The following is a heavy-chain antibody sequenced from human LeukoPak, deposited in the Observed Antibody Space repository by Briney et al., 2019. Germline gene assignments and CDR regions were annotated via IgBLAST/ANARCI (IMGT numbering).Heavy chain of an antibody. D-gene: IGHD6-13*01. CDR1: GFTVSSNY. Sequence: GGSLRLSCAASGFTVSSNYMSWVRQAPGKGLEWVSVIYSGGSTYYADSVKGRFTISRDNSKNTLYLQMNSLRAEDTAVYYCYFDCSHGSSSWYSDPTNGRFDYWGQGTLVTVSS. CDR3: YFDCSHGSSSWYSDPTNGRFDY. J-gene: IGHJ4*02. V-gene: IGHV3-66*01. CDR2: IYSGGST.